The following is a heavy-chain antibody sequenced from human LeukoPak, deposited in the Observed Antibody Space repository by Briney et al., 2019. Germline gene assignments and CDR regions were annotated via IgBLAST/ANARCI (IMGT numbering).Heavy chain of an antibody. J-gene: IGHJ4*02. D-gene: IGHD4-17*01. CDR1: GGSISSYY. CDR2: IYYSGRT. V-gene: IGHV4-59*01. CDR3: ASADYDDYYIAF. Sequence: PSETLSPTCTVSGGSISSYYWSWIRQPPGKGLEWIGDIYYSGRTNYNPPPKIRSPISLDTSKNQFSRKLSSGTAADTALYYCASADYDDYYIAFWGQGTLVTVSS.